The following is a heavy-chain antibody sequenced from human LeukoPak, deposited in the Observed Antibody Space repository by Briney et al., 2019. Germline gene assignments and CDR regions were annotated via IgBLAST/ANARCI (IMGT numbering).Heavy chain of an antibody. CDR1: GFTFSSYS. CDR3: ARMSVRGVIFG. V-gene: IGHV3-48*01. CDR2: ISSSSSTI. Sequence: GGSLRLSCAASGFTFSSYSMNWVRQAPGKGLEWVSYISSSSSTIYYADSVKGRFTISRDNAKNSLYLQMNSLRAEDTAVYYCARMSVRGVIFGWGQGTLVTVSS. D-gene: IGHD3-10*01. J-gene: IGHJ4*02.